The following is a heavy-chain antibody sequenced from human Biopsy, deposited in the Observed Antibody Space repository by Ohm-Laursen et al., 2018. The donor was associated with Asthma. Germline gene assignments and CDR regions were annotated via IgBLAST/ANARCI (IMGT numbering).Heavy chain of an antibody. CDR2: ISVYNGNS. CDR1: GYTFNSAG. J-gene: IGHJ6*02. D-gene: IGHD3-10*01. V-gene: IGHV1-18*01. Sequence: ASVKVPCKTSGYTFNSAGITWVRQAPGQGLEWMGWISVYNGNSKVAQKLQDRVTMITDTSTSTAYMELRSLRSDDTAVYFCARAVDYSHYYGIDVWGQGTTVTVS. CDR3: ARAVDYSHYYGIDV.